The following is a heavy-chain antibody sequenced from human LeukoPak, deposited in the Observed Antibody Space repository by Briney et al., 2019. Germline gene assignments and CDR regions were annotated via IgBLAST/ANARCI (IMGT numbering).Heavy chain of an antibody. J-gene: IGHJ4*02. Sequence: SVKVSCKASGGTFSSYAISWVRQAPGQGLEWMGGIIPIFGTANYAQKFQGRVTITADESTSTAYMELSSLRSEDTAVYYRARDTASIYYDSSGYYYGGFDYWGQGTLVTVSS. CDR2: IIPIFGTA. CDR3: ARDTASIYYDSSGYYYGGFDY. CDR1: GGTFSSYA. V-gene: IGHV1-69*01. D-gene: IGHD3-22*01.